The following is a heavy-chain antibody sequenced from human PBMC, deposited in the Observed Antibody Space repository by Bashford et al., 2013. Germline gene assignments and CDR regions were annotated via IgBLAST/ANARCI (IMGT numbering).Heavy chain of an antibody. V-gene: IGHV1-18*01. CDR3: ARSRIAVGGSNPQAEYLQH. J-gene: IGHJ1*01. CDR2: ITGYNGNR. CDR1: GYVFTSYG. Sequence: ASVKVSCRASGYVFTSYGISWVRQAPGQGLEWIGWITGYNGNRNFAQKFQGRLTMTTDTSTSTVYMELRSLRPDDTAVYYCARSRIAVGGSNPQAEYLQHVGPGPPVVHRLL. D-gene: IGHD3-16*02.